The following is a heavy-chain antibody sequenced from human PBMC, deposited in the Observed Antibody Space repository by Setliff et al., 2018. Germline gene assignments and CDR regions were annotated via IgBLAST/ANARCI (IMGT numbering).Heavy chain of an antibody. CDR1: GYTFTSYY. V-gene: IGHV1-46*01. J-gene: IGHJ4*02. Sequence: ASVKVSCKASGYTFTSYYMHWVRQAPGQGLEWMGIINPSGGSTSYAQKFQGRVTMTRDTSTSTVYMELSSLRSEDTAVYYCARDPNMRAAAATGATAGIDYWGQGTLVTVSS. CDR2: INPSGGST. CDR3: ARDPNMRAAAATGATAGIDY. D-gene: IGHD6-13*01.